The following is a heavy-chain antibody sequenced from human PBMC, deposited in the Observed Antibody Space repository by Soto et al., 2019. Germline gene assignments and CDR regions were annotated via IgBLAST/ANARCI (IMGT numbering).Heavy chain of an antibody. CDR3: ARAPDGSGSYYYFDG. Sequence: GGSLRLSCAASGFTFSSYWMSWVRQAPGKGLQWVANINRDGNEKYYVDSLKGRFTISRDNAENSLYLQMNTLRAEDTAVYYCARAPDGSGSYYYFDGWGQGTLVTVSS. D-gene: IGHD3-22*01. J-gene: IGHJ4*02. CDR1: GFTFSSYW. V-gene: IGHV3-7*03. CDR2: INRDGNEK.